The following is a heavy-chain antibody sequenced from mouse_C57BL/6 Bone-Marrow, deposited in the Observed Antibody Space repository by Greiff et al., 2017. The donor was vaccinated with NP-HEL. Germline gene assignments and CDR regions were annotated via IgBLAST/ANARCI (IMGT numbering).Heavy chain of an antibody. CDR3: AREGGGDYFDY. J-gene: IGHJ2*01. V-gene: IGHV1-64*01. Sequence: VQLQQSGAELVKPGASVKLSCKASGYTFTSYWMHWVKQRPGQGLEWIGMIHPNSGSTNYNEKFKSKATLTVDNSSSTAYMQLSSLPSEDSAVYYCAREGGGDYFDYWGQGTTLTVSS. CDR1: GYTFTSYW. CDR2: IHPNSGST.